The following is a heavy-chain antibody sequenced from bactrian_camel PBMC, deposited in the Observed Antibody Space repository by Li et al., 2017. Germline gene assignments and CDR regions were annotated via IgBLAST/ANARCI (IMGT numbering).Heavy chain of an antibody. Sequence: VQLVESGGGSVQAGGSLRLSCTAPGFWHSRCVMTWYRQAPGKEREAVAVLHTGAYITRYADSVQGRFTISQDHAKNTVYLEMNSLRPEDTAMYCCAAEPRGLCRVTGITTSTHFFDYWGQGTQVTVS. J-gene: IGHJ4*01. CDR3: AAEPRGLCRVTGITTSTHFFDY. D-gene: IGHD3*01. CDR1: GFWHSRCV. V-gene: IGHV3S40*01. CDR2: LHTGAYIT.